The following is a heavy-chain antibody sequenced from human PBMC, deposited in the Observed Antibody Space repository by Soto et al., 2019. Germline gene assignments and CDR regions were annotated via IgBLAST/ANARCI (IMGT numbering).Heavy chain of an antibody. V-gene: IGHV3-33*01. CDR3: VRDGIGGTTVRGYLDY. CDR2: IWRDGSKK. D-gene: IGHD1-1*01. J-gene: IGHJ4*02. CDR1: EFRFSDYG. Sequence: QVQLVQSGGGVVQPGMSLRLSCEASEFRFSDYGMHWVRQAPGKGSEWVAIIWRDGSKKFYADSVKGRFTISRDNSKNTLSLQMNRLRADHTAMFYCVRDGIGGTTVRGYLDYWGQGVHVTVSS.